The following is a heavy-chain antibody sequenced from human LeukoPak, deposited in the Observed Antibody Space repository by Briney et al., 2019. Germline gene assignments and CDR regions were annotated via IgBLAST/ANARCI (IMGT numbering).Heavy chain of an antibody. Sequence: ASVKVSCKASGYTFTSYGISWVRQAPGQGLEWMGWISAYNGNTKYAQKLQGRVTMTTDTSTSTAYMELRTLRSDDTAVYYCARDTVAKTKYCSGGSFCSAYWGQGTLVTVSS. CDR3: ARDTVAKTKYCSGGSFCSAY. CDR2: ISAYNGNT. D-gene: IGHD2-15*01. CDR1: GYTFTSYG. J-gene: IGHJ4*02. V-gene: IGHV1-18*01.